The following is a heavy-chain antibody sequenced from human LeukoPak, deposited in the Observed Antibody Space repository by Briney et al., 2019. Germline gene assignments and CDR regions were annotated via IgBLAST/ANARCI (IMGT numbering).Heavy chain of an antibody. D-gene: IGHD2-2*01. CDR2: ISAYNGNT. Sequence: ASVKVSCKASGYTFTSYGISWVRQAPGQGLEWMGRISAYNGNTNYAQKLQGRVTMTTDTSTSTAYMELRSLRSDDTAVYYCARGSGIVVVPAATDYWGQGTLVTVSS. CDR3: ARGSGIVVVPAATDY. J-gene: IGHJ4*02. V-gene: IGHV1-18*01. CDR1: GYTFTSYG.